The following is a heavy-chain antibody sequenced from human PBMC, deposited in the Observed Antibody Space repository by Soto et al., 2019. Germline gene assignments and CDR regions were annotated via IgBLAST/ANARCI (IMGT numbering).Heavy chain of an antibody. CDR3: ARRGSGSNSDF. Sequence: QVHLVQSGAEVRKPGASVKVSCRASGYAFTSNSMQWVRQAPGQGLEWMGIINPNADTTTYAQKFPGXXTXTXXTSTSTVYMELTSLRSEDTAVYYCARRGSGSNSDFWGQGTLVTVSS. CDR2: INPNADTT. CDR1: GYAFTSNS. J-gene: IGHJ4*02. D-gene: IGHD3-10*01. V-gene: IGHV1-46*03.